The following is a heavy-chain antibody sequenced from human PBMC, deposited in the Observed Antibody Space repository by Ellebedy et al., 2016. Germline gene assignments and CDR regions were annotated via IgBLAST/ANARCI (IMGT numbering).Heavy chain of an antibody. CDR3: AKGLDYYGSGMSPLDA. J-gene: IGHJ3*01. Sequence: SETLSLTCAVSGGAISGVNWWTWVRQPPGKGLEWIGEIFHSGTSNYNPSLKSRVTISVDKSKNQLSLKLNSVTAADTALYYCAKGLDYYGSGMSPLDAWGQGTLVIVSS. V-gene: IGHV4-4*02. D-gene: IGHD3-10*01. CDR1: GGAISGVNW. CDR2: IFHSGTS.